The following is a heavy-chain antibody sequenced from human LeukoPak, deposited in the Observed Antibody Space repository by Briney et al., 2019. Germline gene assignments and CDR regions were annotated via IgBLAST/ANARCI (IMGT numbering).Heavy chain of an antibody. CDR2: IYHSGST. D-gene: IGHD1-26*01. J-gene: IGHJ4*02. Sequence: PSETLSLTCTVSGYSISSGYYWGWIRQPPGKGLEWIGSIYHSGSTYYNPSLKSRVTISVDTSKNQFSLKLSSVTAADTAVYYCARRGSYSTIKVPGLFDYWGQGTLVTVSS. CDR1: GYSISSGYY. CDR3: ARRGSYSTIKVPGLFDY. V-gene: IGHV4-38-2*02.